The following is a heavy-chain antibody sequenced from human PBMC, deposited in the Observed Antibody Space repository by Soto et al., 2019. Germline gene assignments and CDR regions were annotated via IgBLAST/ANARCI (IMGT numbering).Heavy chain of an antibody. D-gene: IGHD2-2*01. CDR2: IYHTGNT. CDR1: GGSISDASY. V-gene: IGHV4-30-4*01. Sequence: SETLSLTCTVSGGSISDASYWSWIRQTPGKGLEWIGYIYHTGNTYYNPSLRSRVSISVDKSKSQFSLKLISVTAADTAVYFCARDEYQLLSSVSWFDSWGQGTLVTVSS. J-gene: IGHJ5*01. CDR3: ARDEYQLLSSVSWFDS.